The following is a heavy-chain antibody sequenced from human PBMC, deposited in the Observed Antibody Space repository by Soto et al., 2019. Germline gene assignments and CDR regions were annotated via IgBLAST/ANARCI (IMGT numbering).Heavy chain of an antibody. Sequence: SPTLSLTCTVSGGSISSYYWSWIRQPPGKGLEWIGYIYYSGSTNYNPSLKSRVTISVDTSKNQFSLKLSSVTAADTAVYYCARQGSPTRSYYDILTGKRSFDYWGQGTLVTVSS. J-gene: IGHJ4*02. V-gene: IGHV4-59*08. CDR3: ARQGSPTRSYYDILTGKRSFDY. CDR2: IYYSGST. CDR1: GGSISSYY. D-gene: IGHD3-9*01.